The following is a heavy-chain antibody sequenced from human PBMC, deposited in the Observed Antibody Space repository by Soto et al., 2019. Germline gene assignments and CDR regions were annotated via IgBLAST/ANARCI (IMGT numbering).Heavy chain of an antibody. CDR1: GGSISSGDYY. Sequence: PSETLSLTCTVSGGSISSGDYYWSWIRQPPGKGLEWIVYIYYSGSTYYNPSLKSRVTISVDTSKNQFSLKLSSVTAADTAVYYYARASRLLSPAFGYLGQGTLVTVSS. CDR2: IYYSGST. J-gene: IGHJ4*02. CDR3: ARASRLLSPAFGY. D-gene: IGHD2-21*02. V-gene: IGHV4-30-4*01.